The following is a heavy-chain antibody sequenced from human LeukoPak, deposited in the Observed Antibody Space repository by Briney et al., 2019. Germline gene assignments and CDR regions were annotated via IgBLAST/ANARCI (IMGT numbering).Heavy chain of an antibody. CDR2: ISYDGSNK. Sequence: GGSLRLSCAASGFTFSSYAMHWVRQAPGKGLEWVAVISYDGSNKYYADSVKGRFTISRVNSKNTLYLQMNSLRAEDTAVYYCAKDGSGGGGWFDPWGQGTLVTVSS. CDR3: AKDGSGGGGWFDP. D-gene: IGHD2-15*01. CDR1: GFTFSSYA. V-gene: IGHV3-30-3*01. J-gene: IGHJ5*02.